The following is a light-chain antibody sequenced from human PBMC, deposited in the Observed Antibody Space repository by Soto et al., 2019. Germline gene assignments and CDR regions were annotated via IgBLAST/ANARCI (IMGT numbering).Light chain of an antibody. Sequence: EPVLTESPGTLSLSPGERATLSYRASQSVSNNYLAWYQQKPGQAPRLLIYGASNRATGIPDRFSGSGSGTDFTLTISRLEPEDFAVYYCQQYGSSGTFGQGTKVDIK. CDR2: GAS. CDR3: QQYGSSGT. V-gene: IGKV3-20*01. CDR1: QSVSNNY. J-gene: IGKJ1*01.